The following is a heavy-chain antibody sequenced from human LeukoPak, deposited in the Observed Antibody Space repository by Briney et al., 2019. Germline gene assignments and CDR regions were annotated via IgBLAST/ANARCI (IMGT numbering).Heavy chain of an antibody. V-gene: IGHV4-39*07. CDR3: ARPQVAFDI. J-gene: IGHJ3*02. Sequence: SETLSLTCTVSGGSISSSSYYWGWIRQPPGKGLEWIGGIYYSGSTYYNPSLKSRVTISVDTSKNQFSLKLSSVTAADTAVYYCARPQVAFDIWGQGTMVTVSS. CDR1: GGSISSSSYY. CDR2: IYYSGST.